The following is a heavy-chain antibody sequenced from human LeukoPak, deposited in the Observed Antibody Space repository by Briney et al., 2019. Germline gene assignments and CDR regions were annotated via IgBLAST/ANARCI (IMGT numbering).Heavy chain of an antibody. Sequence: PSETLSLTCTVSSGSISSYFWSWIRQPPGKGLEWIGYIYYSGSTYYNPSLKSRVTISLDTSENQFSLKLSYVTAADTAVYYCARAQGSGTTDYWGQGILVTVSS. CDR1: SGSISSYF. D-gene: IGHD3-10*01. V-gene: IGHV4-59*01. CDR2: IYYSGST. CDR3: ARAQGSGTTDY. J-gene: IGHJ4*02.